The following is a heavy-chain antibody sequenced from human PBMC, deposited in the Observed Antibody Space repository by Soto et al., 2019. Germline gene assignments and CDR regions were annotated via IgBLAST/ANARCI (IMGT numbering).Heavy chain of an antibody. V-gene: IGHV3-23*01. CDR1: GFTFSSYA. Sequence: GGSLRLSCAASGFTFSSYAMSWVRQAPGKGLEWVSAISGSGGSTYYADSVKGRFTISRDNSKNTLYLQMNSLRAEDTAVYYCAKYTAVAGTVESYYLDYWGQGTLVTVSS. D-gene: IGHD6-19*01. CDR2: ISGSGGST. CDR3: AKYTAVAGTVESYYLDY. J-gene: IGHJ4*02.